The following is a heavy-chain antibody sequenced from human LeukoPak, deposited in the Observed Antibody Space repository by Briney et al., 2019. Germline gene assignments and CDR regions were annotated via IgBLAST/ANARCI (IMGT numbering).Heavy chain of an antibody. CDR3: AKEGLPHGPLYSFDY. Sequence: GGSLRLSCAASGFTFSSYGMHWVRQAPGKGLEWVAFIRYDGSNKYYADSVKGRFTISRDNSKNTLYLQMNSLRAEDTAVYYCAKEGLPHGPLYSFDYWGQGTLVTVSS. CDR2: IRYDGSNK. CDR1: GFTFSSYG. V-gene: IGHV3-30*02. J-gene: IGHJ4*02. D-gene: IGHD2-21*02.